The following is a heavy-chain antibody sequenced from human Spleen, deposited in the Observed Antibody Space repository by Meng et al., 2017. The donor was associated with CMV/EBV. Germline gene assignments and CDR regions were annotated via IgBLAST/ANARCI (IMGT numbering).Heavy chain of an antibody. CDR2: ISTTGDAT. CDR3: ARDRAAAGYFDY. D-gene: IGHD6-13*01. V-gene: IGHV3-23*01. Sequence: GESLKISCAASGFTFTTYAMTWVRQAPGKGLEWVSAISTTGDATYSADSVKGRFTISRDNSKNTLYLQMNSLRAEDTAVYYCARDRAAAGYFDYWGQGTLVTVSS. J-gene: IGHJ4*02. CDR1: GFTFTTYA.